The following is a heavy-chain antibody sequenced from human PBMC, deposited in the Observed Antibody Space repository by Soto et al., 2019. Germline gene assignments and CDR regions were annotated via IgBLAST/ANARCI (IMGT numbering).Heavy chain of an antibody. CDR1: GGTFSSYA. D-gene: IGHD1-26*01. Sequence: QVQLVQSGAEVKKPGSSVKVSCKASGGTFSSYAISWVRQAPGQGLEWMGGIIPIFGTANYAQKFQGRVTITAHKSSSTAYMELSSLRSEDTAVYYCARDLAWRYSGSYTGDVWGQGTTVTVSS. CDR3: ARDLAWRYSGSYTGDV. V-gene: IGHV1-69*06. J-gene: IGHJ6*02. CDR2: IIPIFGTA.